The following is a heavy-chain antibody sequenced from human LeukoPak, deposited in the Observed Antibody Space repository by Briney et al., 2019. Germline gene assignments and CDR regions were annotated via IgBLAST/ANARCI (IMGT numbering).Heavy chain of an antibody. D-gene: IGHD3-22*01. CDR1: GGTFSSYA. CDR3: ARDDPTSGYYDLCDY. J-gene: IGHJ4*02. Sequence: GASVKVSCKASGGTFSSYAISWVRQAPGQGLEWMGRIIPILGIANYAQKFQGRVTITADRSTSTAYMELSSLRSEDTAVYYCARDDPTSGYYDLCDYWGQGTLVTVSS. V-gene: IGHV1-69*04. CDR2: IIPILGIA.